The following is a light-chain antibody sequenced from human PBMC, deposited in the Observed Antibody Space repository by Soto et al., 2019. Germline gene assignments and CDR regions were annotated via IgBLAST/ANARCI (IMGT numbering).Light chain of an antibody. V-gene: IGKV3-11*01. CDR3: QQRSNWPFT. CDR1: QSISSN. CDR2: DIF. J-gene: IGKJ3*01. Sequence: EIVMTQSPATMSVSPVERATLSGRASQSISSNLAWYRQKPGQAPRLLIYDIFKRPTGIPARFSGSGSGPDFTLTISSLEPEDFAVYYCQQRSNWPFTFGPGTKVDIK.